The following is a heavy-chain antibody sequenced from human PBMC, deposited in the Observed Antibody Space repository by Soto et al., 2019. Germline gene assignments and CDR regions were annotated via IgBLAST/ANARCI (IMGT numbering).Heavy chain of an antibody. CDR3: EAGYSYGEDFDY. CDR2: IIPILGIA. Sequence: SVKVSCKASGGTFSSYTISWVRQAPGQGLEWMGRIIPILGIANYAQKFQGRVTITADKSTSTAYMELSSLRSEDTAVYYCEAGYSYGEDFDYWGQGTLVTVSS. CDR1: GGTFSSYT. V-gene: IGHV1-69*02. D-gene: IGHD5-18*01. J-gene: IGHJ4*02.